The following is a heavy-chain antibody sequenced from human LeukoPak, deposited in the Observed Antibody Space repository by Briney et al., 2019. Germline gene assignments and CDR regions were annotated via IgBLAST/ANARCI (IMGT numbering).Heavy chain of an antibody. CDR1: GGSISSYY. V-gene: IGHV4-59*12. CDR3: AREAVRAGYIPDAFDI. J-gene: IGHJ3*02. CDR2: IYYSGST. Sequence: SETLSLTCTVSGGSISSYYWSWIRQPPGKGLEWIGYIYYSGSTNYNPSLKSRVTISVDASKKQFSLKLSTVTAADTAVYYCAREAVRAGYIPDAFDIWGQGTMVTVSS. D-gene: IGHD3-9*01.